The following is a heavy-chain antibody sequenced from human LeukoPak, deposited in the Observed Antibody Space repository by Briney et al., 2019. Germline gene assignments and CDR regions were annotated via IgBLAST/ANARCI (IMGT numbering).Heavy chain of an antibody. CDR1: GLTVSNSY. J-gene: IGHJ5*02. CDR2: IYSDGTT. CDR3: ARDKDA. V-gene: IGHV3-66*01. Sequence: GGSLRLSCVVSGLTVSNSYMSWVRQAPGKGLEWVSVIYSDGTTRNADSVKGRFTLSRDNSKNTVYLQMDSLRAEDTAVYYCARDKDAWGQGTLVTVSS.